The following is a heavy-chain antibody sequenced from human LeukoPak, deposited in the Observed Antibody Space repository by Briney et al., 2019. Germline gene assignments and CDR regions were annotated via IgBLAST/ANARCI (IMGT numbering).Heavy chain of an antibody. CDR2: IYYSGST. V-gene: IGHV4-59*01. CDR1: GGSISSYY. Sequence: SETLSLTCTVSGGSISSYYWSWIRQPPGKGLEWIGYIYYSGSTNYNPSLKSRVTISVDTSKNQFSLKLSSVTAADTAVYYCTRGMRIAAAGPLFDYWGQGTLVTVSS. J-gene: IGHJ4*02. D-gene: IGHD6-13*01. CDR3: TRGMRIAAAGPLFDY.